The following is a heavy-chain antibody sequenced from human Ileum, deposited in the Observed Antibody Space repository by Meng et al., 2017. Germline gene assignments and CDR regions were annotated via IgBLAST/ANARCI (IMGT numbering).Heavy chain of an antibody. D-gene: IGHD2-15*01. CDR3: VRHGGKYFDS. Sequence: VQLQEPGPGLVEPSGTLSLTCTVSGGSISSSFYWSWVRQSPGKGLEWIGQIYLAGSPNYNPSLESRVTISVDKSKNQFSLRLTSVTAADTAIFYCVRHGGKYFDSWGQGTLVTVSS. CDR2: IYLAGSP. CDR1: GGSISSSFY. J-gene: IGHJ4*02. V-gene: IGHV4-4*02.